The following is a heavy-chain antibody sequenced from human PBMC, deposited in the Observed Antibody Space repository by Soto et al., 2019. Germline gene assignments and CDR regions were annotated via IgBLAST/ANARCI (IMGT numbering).Heavy chain of an antibody. CDR3: ARRKKEIVEVPAFKLRYYYYYMDV. CDR1: GFTFSDFG. Sequence: QVQLVESGGGVVQPGRSLRPFCTASGFTFSDFGFHWVRQAPGKGLEWVSVILSDASHNYSADSVKGRFTISRDNSNNTLSLQMNSLTVEVTAVYYCARRKKEIVEVPAFKLRYYYYYMDVWGKGTTVTVSS. J-gene: IGHJ6*03. CDR2: ILSDASHN. V-gene: IGHV3-33*01. D-gene: IGHD2-2*01.